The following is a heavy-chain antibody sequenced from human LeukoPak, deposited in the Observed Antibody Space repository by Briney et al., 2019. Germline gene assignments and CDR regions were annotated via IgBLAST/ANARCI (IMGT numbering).Heavy chain of an antibody. CDR3: ARAPGYYYYGMDV. V-gene: IGHV3-21*01. CDR2: IGPSGGSI. J-gene: IGHJ6*02. Sequence: PGGSLRLSCATYGFTFTSYSMNWVRQAPGKGLEWVSSIGPSGGSIFYADSLKGRISISRDNAKNSLYLQMNSLRDEDTAVYYCARAPGYYYYGMDVWGQGTTVTVSS. CDR1: GFTFTSYS.